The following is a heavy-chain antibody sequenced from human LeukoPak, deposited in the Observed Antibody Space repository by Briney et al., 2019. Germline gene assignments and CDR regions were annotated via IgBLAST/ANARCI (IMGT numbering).Heavy chain of an antibody. CDR2: IXXNSGGT. D-gene: IGHD2-8*01. V-gene: IGHV1-2*02. CDR3: AREIGGYCTNGVCYTGSSSWYVY. CDR1: GYTFTGYY. Sequence: GASVKVSCKASGYTFTGYYMHWVRQAPGQGLEWMGWIXXNSGGTNYAQKFQGRVTMTRDTSISTAYMELSRLRSDDTAVYYCAREIGGYCTNGVCYTGSSSWYVYWGQGTLVTVSS. J-gene: IGHJ4*02.